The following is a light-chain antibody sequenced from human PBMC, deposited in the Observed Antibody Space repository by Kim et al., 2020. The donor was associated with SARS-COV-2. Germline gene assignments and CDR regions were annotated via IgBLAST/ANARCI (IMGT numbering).Light chain of an antibody. J-gene: IGKJ1*01. Sequence: DIQMTQSPSTLSASVGDRVTITCRASRSINGLLAWYQQKPGKAPKLLIYEASTLKSGVPSRFSGSGSGTEFTLTTSSLQPDDFATYYCQQYKSYTWTFGQGTKVEIK. CDR3: QQYKSYTWT. CDR1: RSINGL. V-gene: IGKV1-5*03. CDR2: EAS.